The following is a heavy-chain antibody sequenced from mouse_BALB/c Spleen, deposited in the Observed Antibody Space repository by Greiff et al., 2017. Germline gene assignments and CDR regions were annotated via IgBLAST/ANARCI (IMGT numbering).Heavy chain of an antibody. Sequence: QVQLKQSGPGLVQPSQSLSITCTVSGFSLTSYGVHWVRQSPGKGLEWLGVIWSGGSTDYNAAFISRLSISKDNSKSQVFFKMNSLQADDTAIYYCAREEGSTDYYFDYWGQGTTLTVSS. J-gene: IGHJ2*01. CDR1: GFSLTSYG. V-gene: IGHV2-4-1*01. D-gene: IGHD1-1*01. CDR2: IWSGGST. CDR3: AREEGSTDYYFDY.